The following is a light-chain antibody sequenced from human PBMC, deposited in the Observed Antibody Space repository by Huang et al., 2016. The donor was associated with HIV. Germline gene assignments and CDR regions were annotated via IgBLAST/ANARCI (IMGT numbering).Light chain of an antibody. CDR1: QSVSSN. Sequence: EIVMTQSPATLSVSPGERATLSCRASQSVSSNLAWYQQKLGQAPRLLIYGASTRATGIPARCSGSGSGTEFTLTISSLQSEDFAVYYCQQYSIWPPLTFGGGTKVEIK. V-gene: IGKV3-15*01. CDR2: GAS. CDR3: QQYSIWPPLT. J-gene: IGKJ4*01.